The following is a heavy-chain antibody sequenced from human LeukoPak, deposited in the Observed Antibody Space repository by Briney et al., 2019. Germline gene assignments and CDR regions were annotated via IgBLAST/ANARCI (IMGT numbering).Heavy chain of an antibody. Sequence: ASVIVSCKASGGSLSDYAISWVRQAPGLGLEWMGGVIFMFGTAHYARKFQGRVTITADESTSTAYMQLSGLRSEDTAIYYCVKDSWDYLRSGYNSGDQWGQGTLVTVSS. CDR1: GGSLSDYA. CDR3: VKDSWDYLRSGYNSGDQ. CDR2: VIFMFGTA. J-gene: IGHJ4*02. D-gene: IGHD3-22*01. V-gene: IGHV1-69*13.